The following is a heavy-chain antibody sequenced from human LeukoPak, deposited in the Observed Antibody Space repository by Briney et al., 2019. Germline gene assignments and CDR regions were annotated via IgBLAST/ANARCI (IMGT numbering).Heavy chain of an antibody. J-gene: IGHJ4*02. CDR2: INPNRGGT. V-gene: IGHV1-2*02. Sequence: ASVTVSCKASGYTFTSYYMHWVRQAPGQGLEWMGWINPNRGGTNYAQKFQGRVTITRDTSISTAYMELSRLRSDDTAVYYCARLVVGSYYEYDYWGQGTLVTVPS. CDR3: ARLVVGSYYEYDY. CDR1: GYTFTSYY. D-gene: IGHD1-26*01.